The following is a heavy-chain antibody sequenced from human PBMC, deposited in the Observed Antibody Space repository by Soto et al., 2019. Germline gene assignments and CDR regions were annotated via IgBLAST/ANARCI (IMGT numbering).Heavy chain of an antibody. V-gene: IGHV3-11*01. Sequence: PGGSLRLSCAASGFTFNDYYMSWIRQAPGKGLEWVSYISSSGTTIYYADSVKDRFTISRDNARNSLFLQMSSLRAEDTAVYYCAKGYVWGSYRPSMDVWGHGTTVTVSS. CDR3: AKGYVWGSYRPSMDV. CDR2: ISSSGTTI. CDR1: GFTFNDYY. D-gene: IGHD3-16*02. J-gene: IGHJ6*02.